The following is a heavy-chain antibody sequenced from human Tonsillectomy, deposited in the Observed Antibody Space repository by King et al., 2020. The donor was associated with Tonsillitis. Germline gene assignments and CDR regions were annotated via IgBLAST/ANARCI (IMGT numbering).Heavy chain of an antibody. Sequence: VQLQESGPGLVKPSETLSLTCTVSGGSISSYYWSWIRQPPGKGLEWIGYIYYSGSTNYNPSLKSRVTISVDTSKNQFSLKLSSVTAADTAVYYCAGLRYDGSGSYPYVDDWGQGTLVTVSS. J-gene: IGHJ4*02. V-gene: IGHV4-59*08. D-gene: IGHD3-10*01. CDR1: GGSISSYY. CDR3: AGLRYDGSGSYPYVDD. CDR2: IYYSGST.